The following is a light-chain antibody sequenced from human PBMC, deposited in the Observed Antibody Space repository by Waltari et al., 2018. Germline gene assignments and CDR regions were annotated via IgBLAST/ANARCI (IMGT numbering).Light chain of an antibody. CDR2: DAS. V-gene: IGKV1-33*01. J-gene: IGKJ3*01. CDR1: QPITNY. CDR3: QRYDNLPIFA. Sequence: DLRLTQSPSSLSASVGARVTITCQASQPITNYLNWYQQKVGEAPKLLIHDASKLETGVPSRFSGSQSGTHFTLTIASLQPEDVATYYCQRYDNLPIFAFGPGTKVDVK.